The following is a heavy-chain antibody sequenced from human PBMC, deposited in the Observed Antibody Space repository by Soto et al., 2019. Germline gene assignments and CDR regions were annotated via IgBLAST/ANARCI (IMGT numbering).Heavy chain of an antibody. CDR2: ISSSSSTI. CDR1: EFTFSTYS. J-gene: IGHJ4*02. D-gene: IGHD3-16*02. V-gene: IGHV3-48*02. CDR3: ARSPGAGDEYDLSFFDS. Sequence: GGSLRLSCAASEFTFSTYSMNWVRQAPGKGLEWVSYISSSSSTIYYADSVKGRFTISRDNAKNSLYLQMNSLRDEDTAVYYCARSPGAGDEYDLSFFDSWGQGTLVTVSS.